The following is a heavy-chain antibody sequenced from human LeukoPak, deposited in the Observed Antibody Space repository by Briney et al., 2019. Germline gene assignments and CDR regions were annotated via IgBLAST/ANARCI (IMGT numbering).Heavy chain of an antibody. Sequence: SETLSLTCALSGYSISGGYYWGWIRQPPGKGMEWIGNIYHSGTTYYNPSLKSRVTISVDTSKNQFSLKLNSVTAADTAVYYCARRYDTSGYYYFDYWGQGTLVTVSS. J-gene: IGHJ4*02. CDR1: GYSISGGYY. CDR2: IYHSGTT. V-gene: IGHV4-38-2*01. D-gene: IGHD3-22*01. CDR3: ARRYDTSGYYYFDY.